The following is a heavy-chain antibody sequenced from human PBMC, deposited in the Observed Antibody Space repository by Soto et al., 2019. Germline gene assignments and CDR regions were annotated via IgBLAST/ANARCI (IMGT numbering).Heavy chain of an antibody. CDR1: GFTFSNSA. Sequence: GGSLRLSCSASGFTFSNSAMYWVRQAPGKGLEYVATITSYGGTTYYADSVKGRFTISRDNSKNILYLQMSSLRPEDTAVYYCVKGEVMIFGVVTFDRWGQGTLVTVSS. J-gene: IGHJ5*02. D-gene: IGHD3-3*01. V-gene: IGHV3-64D*06. CDR2: ITSYGGTT. CDR3: VKGEVMIFGVVTFDR.